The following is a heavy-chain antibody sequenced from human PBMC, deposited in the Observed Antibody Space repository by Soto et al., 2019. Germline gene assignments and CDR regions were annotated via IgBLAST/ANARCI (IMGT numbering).Heavy chain of an antibody. D-gene: IGHD6-6*01. CDR1: GGTFSSYA. CDR2: IIPIFGTA. V-gene: IGHV1-69*01. Sequence: QVQLVQSGAEVKKPGSSVKVSCKASGGTFSSYAISWVRQAPGQGLEWMGGIIPIFGTANYAQKFQGRVTITADESTSTDYMELSSLRSDDTAVYYWAREAVVYSCSLYYYYGMDFLGQGTTVTVSS. J-gene: IGHJ6*02. CDR3: AREAVVYSCSLYYYYGMDF.